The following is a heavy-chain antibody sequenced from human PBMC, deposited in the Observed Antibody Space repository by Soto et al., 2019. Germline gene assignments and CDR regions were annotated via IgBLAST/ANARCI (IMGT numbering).Heavy chain of an antibody. V-gene: IGHV3-23*01. CDR2: ISGSGGST. CDR3: AKDPTFRILTGYPPDFDY. D-gene: IGHD3-9*01. J-gene: IGHJ4*02. CDR1: GFTFSSYA. Sequence: GGSLRLSCAASGFTFSSYAMSWVRQAPGKGLEWVSAISGSGGSTYYADSVKGRFTISRDNSKNTLYLQMNSLRAEDTAVYYCAKDPTFRILTGYPPDFDYWGQGTLVTVSS.